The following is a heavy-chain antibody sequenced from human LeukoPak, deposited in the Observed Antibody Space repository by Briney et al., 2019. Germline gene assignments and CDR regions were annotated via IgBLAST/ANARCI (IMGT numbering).Heavy chain of an antibody. D-gene: IGHD4-17*01. V-gene: IGHV1-8*01. CDR2: MNPNSGNT. CDR3: ARVLPGDGDGSYAFDI. Sequence: ASVKVSCKASGYTFTSYDINWVRQATGQGLEWMGWMNPNSGNTGYAQKFQGRVTMTRNTSISTAYMELSSLRSEDTAVYYCARVLPGDGDGSYAFDIWGQGTMVTVSS. CDR1: GYTFTSYD. J-gene: IGHJ3*02.